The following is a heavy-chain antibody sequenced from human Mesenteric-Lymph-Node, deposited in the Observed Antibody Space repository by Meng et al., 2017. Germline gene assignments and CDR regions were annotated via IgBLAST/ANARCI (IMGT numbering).Heavy chain of an antibody. Sequence: QITLKESGPTLVKPTQTPTLTCTFSGFSLSTSRVGVAWIRQPPGKALEWLALIYWDDDKRYSPSLKNRLTITKDTSKNQVVLTMTNMDPVDTATYYCAQTTQMACDYWGQGTLVTVSS. CDR1: GFSLSTSRVG. V-gene: IGHV2-5*02. CDR2: IYWDDDK. J-gene: IGHJ4*02. D-gene: IGHD5-24*01. CDR3: AQTTQMACDY.